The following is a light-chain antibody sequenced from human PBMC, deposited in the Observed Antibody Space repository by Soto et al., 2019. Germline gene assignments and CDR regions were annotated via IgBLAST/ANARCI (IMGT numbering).Light chain of an antibody. CDR1: QSISSR. Sequence: DIQMTQSPSTLSASVGDRVTITCRASQSISSRLAGYQQKPGKVPKLLIYKASSLESGVPSRFSGSGSGTEFTLTISSMQPDAFATYYCQQYDSYSWTFGQGTKVEI. CDR2: KAS. CDR3: QQYDSYSWT. J-gene: IGKJ1*01. V-gene: IGKV1-5*03.